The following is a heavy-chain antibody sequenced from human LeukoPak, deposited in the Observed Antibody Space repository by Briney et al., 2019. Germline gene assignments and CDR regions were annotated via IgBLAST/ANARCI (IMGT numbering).Heavy chain of an antibody. Sequence: PSETLSLTCTVSGGSISSYYWSWIRQPAGKGPGWIGRIYNSGNTNYNPSLKSRVTMSVDTSKNQFSLKLSSVTAADTAMYYCARDPDSSSWGYAFDIWGQGTMVTVSS. J-gene: IGHJ3*02. V-gene: IGHV4-4*07. CDR1: GGSISSYY. CDR3: ARDPDSSSWGYAFDI. D-gene: IGHD6-13*01. CDR2: IYNSGNT.